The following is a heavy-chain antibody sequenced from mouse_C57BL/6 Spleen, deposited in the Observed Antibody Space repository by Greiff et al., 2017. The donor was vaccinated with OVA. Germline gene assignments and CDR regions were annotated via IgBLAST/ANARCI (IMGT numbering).Heavy chain of an antibody. D-gene: IGHD2-4*01. J-gene: IGHJ2*01. CDR2: IYWDDDK. Sequence: QVTLKVSGPGILQSSQTLSLTCSFSGFSLSTSGMGVSWIRQPSGQGLVWLAHIYWDDDKRYNPSLKSRTTISKDTSRNQVFLKITSVHTADTATYYCARIYYDYPYFDYWGQGTTLTVSS. V-gene: IGHV8-12*01. CDR1: GFSLSTSGMG. CDR3: ARIYYDYPYFDY.